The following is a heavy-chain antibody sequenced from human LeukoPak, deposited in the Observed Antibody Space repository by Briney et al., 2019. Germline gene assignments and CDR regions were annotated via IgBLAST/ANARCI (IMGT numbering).Heavy chain of an antibody. D-gene: IGHD3-3*01. CDR2: IIPILGIA. Sequence: SVKVSCKASGGTFSSYAISWVRQAPGQGLEWMGRIIPILGIANYAQKFQGRVTITADKSTSTAYMELSRLRSEDTAVYYCARDQGPYYDFWSGYPSDYWGQGTLVTVSS. CDR1: GGTFSSYA. CDR3: ARDQGPYYDFWSGYPSDY. V-gene: IGHV1-69*04. J-gene: IGHJ4*02.